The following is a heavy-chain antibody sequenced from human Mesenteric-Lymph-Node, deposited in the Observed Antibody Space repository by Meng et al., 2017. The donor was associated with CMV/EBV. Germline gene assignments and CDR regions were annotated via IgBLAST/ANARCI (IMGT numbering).Heavy chain of an antibody. CDR1: GFTFSSYI. V-gene: IGHV3-21*01. CDR2: ISSGSDYI. J-gene: IGHJ6*02. Sequence: GGSLRLSCAASGFTFSSYIMNWVRQAPGKGLEWVSSISSGSDYIYYADSVKGRFTISRDNAKNSLSLQMSSLRAEDTAVYYYASSSTNGMDVWGQGTTVTVSS. CDR3: ASSSTNGMDV. D-gene: IGHD2-2*01.